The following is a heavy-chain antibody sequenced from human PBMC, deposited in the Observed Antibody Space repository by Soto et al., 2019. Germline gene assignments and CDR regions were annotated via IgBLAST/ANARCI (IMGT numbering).Heavy chain of an antibody. V-gene: IGHV1-69*01. J-gene: IGHJ4*02. Sequence: QVQLVQSGAEVKKTGSSVKVSCKASGGTFSSYAISWVRQTPGQGLEWMGGIIPIFGTANYAKKFKGRVTITADESTSTAYMELSSLRSEDTAVYYCARDTRGYSGDPYYFDYLGQGTLVTVSS. D-gene: IGHD5-12*01. CDR2: IIPIFGTA. CDR1: GGTFSSYA. CDR3: ARDTRGYSGDPYYFDY.